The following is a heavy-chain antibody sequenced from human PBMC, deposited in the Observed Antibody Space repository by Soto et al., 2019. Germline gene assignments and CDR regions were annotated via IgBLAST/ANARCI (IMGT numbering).Heavy chain of an antibody. Sequence: GGSLRLSCAASGFTFSTYWMHWVRQAPGKGLEWVSYISSSGTNINYAESVKGRFTISRDNAKNSLCLQMNSLRAEDTAVYYCARDHSGYTYGQYYFDYWGQGTLVTVSS. CDR3: ARDHSGYTYGQYYFDY. CDR1: GFTFSTYW. D-gene: IGHD5-18*01. CDR2: ISSSGTNI. V-gene: IGHV3-48*04. J-gene: IGHJ4*02.